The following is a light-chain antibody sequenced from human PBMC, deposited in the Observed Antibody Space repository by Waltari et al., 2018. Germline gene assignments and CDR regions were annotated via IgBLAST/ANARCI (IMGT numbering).Light chain of an antibody. CDR1: QSIGSW. J-gene: IGKJ3*01. Sequence: DIQMTQTPSTLAASVGDRVTITCRASQSIGSWLAWYQQKPGKAPKLLIYEATSLESGVPSRFSASGSGTEFTLTISSLQPDDFATYYCQRYNSYPITFGPGTKVDI. CDR3: QRYNSYPIT. CDR2: EAT. V-gene: IGKV1-5*03.